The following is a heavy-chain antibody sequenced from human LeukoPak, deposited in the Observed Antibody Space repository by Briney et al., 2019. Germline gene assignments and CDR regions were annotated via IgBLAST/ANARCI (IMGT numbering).Heavy chain of an antibody. D-gene: IGHD3-22*01. CDR1: GFTFSSYS. Sequence: GGSLRLSCAASGFTFSSYSMNWVRQAPGKGLEWVAIISYDGSKKYYADSVKGRFIISRDNSKNTLYLQMNSLRAEDTAVYYCAINYDSSGYCDYWGQGTLVTVSS. V-gene: IGHV3-30*03. CDR3: AINYDSSGYCDY. J-gene: IGHJ4*02. CDR2: ISYDGSKK.